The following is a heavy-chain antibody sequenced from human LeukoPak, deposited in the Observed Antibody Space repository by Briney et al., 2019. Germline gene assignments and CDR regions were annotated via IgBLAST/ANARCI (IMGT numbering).Heavy chain of an antibody. D-gene: IGHD6-13*01. CDR3: ARDGGMMAAAGDYYYYGMDV. Sequence: GASVKVSCKASGGSFSSYAISWVRQAPGQGLEWMGGIMPIFGTANYAQKFQGRVTITADESTSTAYMELSSLRSEDTAVYYCARDGGMMAAAGDYYYYGMDVWGQGTTVTVSS. J-gene: IGHJ6*02. V-gene: IGHV1-69*13. CDR2: IMPIFGTA. CDR1: GGSFSSYA.